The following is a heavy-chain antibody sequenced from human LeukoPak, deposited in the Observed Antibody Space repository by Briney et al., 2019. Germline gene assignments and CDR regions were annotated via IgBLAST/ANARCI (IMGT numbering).Heavy chain of an antibody. CDR2: ISYDGSNK. Sequence: GGSLRLSCAASGFTFSSYAMHWVRQAPGKGLEWVAVISYDGSNKYYADSVKGRFTISRDNSKNTLYLQMNSLRAEDTAVYYCATLGGNEPLAYCGGDCDFDYWGQGTLVTVSS. J-gene: IGHJ4*02. CDR1: GFTFSSYA. V-gene: IGHV3-30-3*01. CDR3: ATLGGNEPLAYCGGDCDFDY. D-gene: IGHD2-21*01.